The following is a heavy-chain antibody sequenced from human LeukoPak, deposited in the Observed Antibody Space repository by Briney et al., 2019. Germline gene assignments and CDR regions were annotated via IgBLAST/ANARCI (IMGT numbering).Heavy chain of an antibody. V-gene: IGHV1-18*01. CDR2: ISGYNGNT. CDR3: ARVSSSWYYFDY. Sequence: ASVKVSCKASGFTFTSYGFSWVRQAPGQGLEWMGWISGYNGNTNYAQKLQGRVTMNTDTSTSTAYMELRSLISDDTAIYYRARVSSSWYYFDYWGQGTLVTVSS. D-gene: IGHD6-13*01. CDR1: GFTFTSYG. J-gene: IGHJ4*02.